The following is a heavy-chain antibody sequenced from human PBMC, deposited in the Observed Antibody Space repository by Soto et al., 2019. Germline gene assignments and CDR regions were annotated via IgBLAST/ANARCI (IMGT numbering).Heavy chain of an antibody. CDR2: TYYRSKWYN. Sequence: SQTLSLTCVISGDSVSSNSAAWNWIRQSPSRGLEWLGRTYYRSKWYNDYAVSVKSRITINPDTSKNQFSLQLNSVTPEDTAVYYCARVPYYDFWSGYLNLYYYGMDVWGQGTTVTVSS. CDR3: ARVPYYDFWSGYLNLYYYGMDV. V-gene: IGHV6-1*01. J-gene: IGHJ6*02. D-gene: IGHD3-3*01. CDR1: GDSVSSNSAA.